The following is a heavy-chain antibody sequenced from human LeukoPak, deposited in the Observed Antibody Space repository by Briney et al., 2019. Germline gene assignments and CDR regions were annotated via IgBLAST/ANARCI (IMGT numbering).Heavy chain of an antibody. CDR1: GYTFITYY. D-gene: IGHD4-11*01. J-gene: IGHJ4*02. V-gene: IGHV1-46*01. CDR2: IDPSGGST. CDR3: ARDQDYPLPRFDS. Sequence: ASVKVSCKASGYTFITYYMHWVRQAPGQGLEWMGIIDPSGGSTTYAQKFQGRVTVTRDTSTSTVYMELSSLRSDDTAVYYCARDQDYPLPRFDSWSQGTLVTVSS.